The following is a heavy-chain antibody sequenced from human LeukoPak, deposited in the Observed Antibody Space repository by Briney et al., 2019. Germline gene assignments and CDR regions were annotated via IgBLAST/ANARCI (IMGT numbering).Heavy chain of an antibody. CDR1: GFTFSSYA. D-gene: IGHD2-2*01. CDR2: ISYDGSNK. V-gene: IGHV3-30*04. Sequence: PGGSLRLSCAASGFTFSSYAMHWVRQAPGKGLEWVAVISYDGSNKYYADSVKGRFTISRDNSKNTLYLQMNSLRAEDTAVYYCARENAGYCSSTSCYPYFDYWGREPWSPSPQ. J-gene: IGHJ4*02. CDR3: ARENAGYCSSTSCYPYFDY.